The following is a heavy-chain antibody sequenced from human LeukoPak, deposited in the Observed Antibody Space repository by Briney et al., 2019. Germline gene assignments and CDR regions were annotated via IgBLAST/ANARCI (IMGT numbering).Heavy chain of an antibody. D-gene: IGHD1-14*01. V-gene: IGHV3-23*01. CDR3: AKEYSVRNQFDH. J-gene: IGHJ4*02. CDR2: IYDDNT. Sequence: QPGGSLRLSCAASGFTVSAYAMAWVRQAPGKGLEWVSTIYDDNTYYADSVKGRFTISRDNSKNTLYLQMNSLRAEDTAVYYCAKEYSVRNQFDHWGQGTLVAVSS. CDR1: GFTVSAYA.